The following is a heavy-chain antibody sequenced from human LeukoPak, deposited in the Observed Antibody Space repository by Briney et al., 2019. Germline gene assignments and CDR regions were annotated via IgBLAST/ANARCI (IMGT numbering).Heavy chain of an antibody. D-gene: IGHD3-10*01. CDR2: ISYSSDLM. J-gene: IGHJ4*02. CDR1: GFSLSISG. V-gene: IGHV3-48*01. Sequence: GGSLRLSCEASGFSLSISGMNWVRQAPGKGLEWVSYISYSSDLMSYVDSVKGRFTISRDNSKNTLHLQMNSLRAEDTAVYYCARDLLLWFGELSGDSDYWGQGTLVTISS. CDR3: ARDLLLWFGELSGDSDY.